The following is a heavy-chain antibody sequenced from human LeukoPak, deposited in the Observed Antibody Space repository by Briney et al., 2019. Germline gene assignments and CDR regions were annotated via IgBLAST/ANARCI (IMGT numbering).Heavy chain of an antibody. V-gene: IGHV4-30-4*08. Sequence: SQTLSLTCTVSGGSISSGDYYWSRIRQPPGKGLEWIGYIYYSGSTYYNPSLKSRVTISVDTSKNQFSLKLSSVTAADTAVYYCARDGTQRGYSYAFDIWGQGTMVTVSS. CDR1: GGSISSGDYY. CDR3: ARDGTQRGYSYAFDI. D-gene: IGHD5-18*01. J-gene: IGHJ3*02. CDR2: IYYSGST.